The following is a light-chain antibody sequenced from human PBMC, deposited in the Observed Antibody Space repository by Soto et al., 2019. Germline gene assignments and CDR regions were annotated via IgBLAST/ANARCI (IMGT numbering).Light chain of an antibody. J-gene: IGLJ1*01. CDR3: CSYAGSSYV. Sequence: QAVVTQPASVSGSPGQSITISCTGTSSDVGSYNLVSWYQQHPGKAPKLMIYEGSKRPSGVSNRFSGSKSGNTASLTISGLQAEDEADYYCCSYAGSSYVFGTGTKLTVL. CDR2: EGS. CDR1: SSDVGSYNL. V-gene: IGLV2-23*01.